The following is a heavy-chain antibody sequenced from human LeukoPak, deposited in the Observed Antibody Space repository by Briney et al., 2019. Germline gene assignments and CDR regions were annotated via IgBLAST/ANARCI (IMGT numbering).Heavy chain of an antibody. D-gene: IGHD3-22*01. J-gene: IGHJ4*02. CDR3: ARQDSSGYYHY. Sequence: SETLSLTCTVSGGSISSSSYYWGWIRQPPGKGLEWIGSIYYSGSTYYNPSLKSRVTISVDTSKNQFSLKLSSVTAADTAVYYCARQDSSGYYHYWGQGTLVTVSS. V-gene: IGHV4-39*01. CDR2: IYYSGST. CDR1: GGSISSSSYY.